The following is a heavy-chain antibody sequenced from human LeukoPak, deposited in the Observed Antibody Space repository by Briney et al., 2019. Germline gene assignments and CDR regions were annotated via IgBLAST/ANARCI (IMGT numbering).Heavy chain of an antibody. Sequence: GGSLRLSCAASGFTFSGYAMNWVRQAPGKGLEWVAVVSYDGNDYYYADSVKGRFTISRDNSKNTLYLQMDSLRAEDTAVYYCAKPTGDTGWYGLFEYWGQGTLVTVSS. D-gene: IGHD6-19*01. J-gene: IGHJ4*02. V-gene: IGHV3-30*18. CDR3: AKPTGDTGWYGLFEY. CDR1: GFTFSGYA. CDR2: VSYDGNDY.